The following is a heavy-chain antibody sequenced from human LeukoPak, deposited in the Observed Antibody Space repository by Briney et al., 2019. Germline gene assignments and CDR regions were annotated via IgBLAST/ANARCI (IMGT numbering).Heavy chain of an antibody. CDR1: GGTFSSYT. V-gene: IGHV1-69*02. CDR2: IIPILGIA. CDR3: ARVQSRSPGWFDP. Sequence: SVKVSCKASGGTFSSYTISWVRQAPGQGLEWMGRIIPILGIANYAQKFQGRVTITADKSTSTAYMELSSLRSEDTAAYYCARVQSRSPGWFDPWGQGTLVTVSS. J-gene: IGHJ5*02.